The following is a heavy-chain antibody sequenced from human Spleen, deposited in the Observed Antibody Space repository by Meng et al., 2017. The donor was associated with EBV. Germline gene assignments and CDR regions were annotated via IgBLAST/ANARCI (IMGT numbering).Heavy chain of an antibody. CDR3: AGGRGLPNY. Sequence: QVRLQPWGAGLLKPSATLSLTRAVYGESFSGNYWTWIRQPPGKGLEWIGDINHSGITNYNPSLKSRVTISADTSKNQFSLKMTSVTAADTALYYCAGGRGLPNYWGQGTLVTVSS. J-gene: IGHJ4*02. CDR1: GESFSGNY. V-gene: IGHV4-34*01. CDR2: INHSGIT. D-gene: IGHD4-17*01.